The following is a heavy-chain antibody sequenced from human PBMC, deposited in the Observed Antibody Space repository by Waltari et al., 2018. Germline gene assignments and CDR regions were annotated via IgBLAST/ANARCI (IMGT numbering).Heavy chain of an antibody. D-gene: IGHD3-10*01. CDR2: VDPEDGES. CDR3: ATMGGGLDYSPYIDV. Sequence: EVQLVQSGAEVQKPGATVKLSCKASGYTFTDYYMHWVQQAPGRGLEWMGRVDPEDGESVYAERFQDRVTITADTSTATAYMELSGLKSEDTAVYYCATMGGGLDYSPYIDVWGEGTTVTVSS. J-gene: IGHJ6*03. CDR1: GYTFTDYY. V-gene: IGHV1-69-2*01.